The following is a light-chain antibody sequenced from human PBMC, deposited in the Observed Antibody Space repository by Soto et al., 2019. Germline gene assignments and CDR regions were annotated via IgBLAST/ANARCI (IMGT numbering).Light chain of an antibody. CDR1: SRDVGTYNF. CDR2: DVS. V-gene: IGLV2-14*03. Sequence: QSALTQPASVSGSPGQSITISCTGTSRDVGTYNFVSWYQQHPGKAPKLMISDVSDRPSGVSNRFSCSKSGNTASLTISGLQAEDEADYYCSSYTGSSTVFGTGTKLTVL. J-gene: IGLJ1*01. CDR3: SSYTGSSTV.